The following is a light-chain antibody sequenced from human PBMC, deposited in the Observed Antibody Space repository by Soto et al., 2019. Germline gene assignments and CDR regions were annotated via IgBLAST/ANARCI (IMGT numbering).Light chain of an antibody. CDR2: EVS. J-gene: IGLJ1*01. V-gene: IGLV2-14*01. CDR3: ISYTSDDVRYV. CDR1: NSDVGIYDF. Sequence: QSVLTQPASVSGTPGQSITISCPGSNSDVGIYDFVSWYQHHPGRAPKLIVSEVSHRPSGVSNRFSGSKSGNTASLTISGLQSEDEADYYCISYTSDDVRYVFGTGTKVTVL.